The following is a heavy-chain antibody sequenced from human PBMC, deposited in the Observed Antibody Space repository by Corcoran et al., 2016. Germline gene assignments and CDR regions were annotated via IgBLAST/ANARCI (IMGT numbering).Heavy chain of an antibody. CDR1: GFTFSDDY. D-gene: IGHD3-22*01. Sequence: QVQLVESGGGLVKPEGSLRLSCAASGFTFSDDYMSWIRQAPGKGLEWLSSISSSGSTIYYADSVKGRFTISRDSAKNSVYLQMSSLRAEDTAVYYWASHAHELVDGKSGYYYNAFDMWGQGTTVTVSS. V-gene: IGHV3-11*01. J-gene: IGHJ3*02. CDR3: ASHAHELVDGKSGYYYNAFDM. CDR2: ISSSGSTI.